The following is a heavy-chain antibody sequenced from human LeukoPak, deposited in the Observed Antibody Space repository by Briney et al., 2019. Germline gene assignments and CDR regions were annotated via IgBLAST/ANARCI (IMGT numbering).Heavy chain of an antibody. CDR1: GFYFGTRY. V-gene: IGHV3-74*03. CDR2: INPEGTER. Sequence: GGSLRLSCAASGFYFGTRYMHWVRQAPGKGLMWVSRINPEGTERKYADSVRGRFIISRDNGESTLYLQMNSLRVDDTAVYFCARAVAGTGSSDSWGQGTLVTVSS. J-gene: IGHJ4*02. D-gene: IGHD6-19*01. CDR3: ARAVAGTGSSDS.